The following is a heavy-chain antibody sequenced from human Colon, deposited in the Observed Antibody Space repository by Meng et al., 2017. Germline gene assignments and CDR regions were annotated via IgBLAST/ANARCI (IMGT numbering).Heavy chain of an antibody. CDR3: ARAGYSPPSYYYGMDV. CDR1: GGTFSSYA. Sequence: SVKVSCKASGGTFSSYAISWVRQAPGQGLEWMGGIIPIFGTANYAQKFQGRVTITTDESTSTAYMELSSLRSEDTAVYYCARAGYSPPSYYYGMDVWGQGTTVTVSS. V-gene: IGHV1-69*05. CDR2: IIPIFGTA. D-gene: IGHD5-18*01. J-gene: IGHJ6*02.